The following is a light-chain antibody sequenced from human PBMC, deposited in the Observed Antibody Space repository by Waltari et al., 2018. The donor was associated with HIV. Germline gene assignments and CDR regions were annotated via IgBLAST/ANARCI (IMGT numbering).Light chain of an antibody. CDR3: CSYTGSNPFLL. Sequence: SAPTQPAPVSGSPGQSITTSCTGTSSNGGRYNLVSWYPQHPGRAPKVMIDEVSKRPSGVSNRFSGSKSGNTASLTISGLQAEDEADYYCCSYTGSNPFLLFGGGTKLTVL. CDR2: EVS. J-gene: IGLJ2*01. CDR1: SSNGGRYNL. V-gene: IGLV2-23*02.